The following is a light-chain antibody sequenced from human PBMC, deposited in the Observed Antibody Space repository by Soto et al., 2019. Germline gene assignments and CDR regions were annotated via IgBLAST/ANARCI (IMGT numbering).Light chain of an antibody. V-gene: IGLV2-14*01. CDR1: SSDVGGYNY. J-gene: IGLJ3*02. CDR2: EVS. CDR3: SSYTSSSTWV. Sequence: QSALTQPASVSGSPGQSITISCTGTSSDVGGYNYVSWYQHHPGKAPKLMIYEVSHRPSGVSNRFSGSRSGNTASLTISGLQVEDEADYYCSSYTSSSTWVFGGGTKLTVL.